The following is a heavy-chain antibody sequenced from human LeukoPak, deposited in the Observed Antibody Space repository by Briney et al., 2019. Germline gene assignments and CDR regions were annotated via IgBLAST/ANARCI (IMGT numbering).Heavy chain of an antibody. D-gene: IGHD3-22*01. CDR3: AGGAFNYDGTSGYFEF. CDR2: IYHSGST. CDR1: GGSISSGGYY. Sequence: SETLSLTCTVSGGSISSGGYYWSWIRQPPGKGLEWIGYIYHSGSTYYNPSLKSRVSISVDRSKNQFSLKLSSVTAADTAVYYCAGGAFNYDGTSGYFEFWGQGALVTVSS. V-gene: IGHV4-30-2*01. J-gene: IGHJ4*02.